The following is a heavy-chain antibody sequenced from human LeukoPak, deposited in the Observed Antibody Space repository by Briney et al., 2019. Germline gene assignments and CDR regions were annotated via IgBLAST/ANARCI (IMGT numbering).Heavy chain of an antibody. D-gene: IGHD1-26*01. CDR1: GGTFSSYA. CDR2: ISGYNGKT. V-gene: IGHV1-18*01. J-gene: IGHJ3*01. CDR3: AREDSGSSRVFDV. Sequence: ASVKVSCKASGGTFSSYAISWVRQAPGQGLEWMGWISGYNGKTNYAQKLQGRITMTTDTPTSTVYMELRSLRSDDTAVYYCAREDSGSSRVFDVWGQGTMVTVSS.